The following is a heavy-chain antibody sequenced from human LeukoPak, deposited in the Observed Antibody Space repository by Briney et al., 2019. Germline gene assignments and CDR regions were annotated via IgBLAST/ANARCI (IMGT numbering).Heavy chain of an antibody. CDR3: ATHLGYCSSTSCYSY. CDR1: GYSFTNSW. CDR2: IYPGDSDT. Sequence: GESLKISCKGSGYSFTNSWIAWMRQMPGKGLEWMGIIYPGDSDTRYSPSFQGQVTISADKSISTAYLQWSSLKASDTAMYYCATHLGYCSSTSCYSYGGQGTLVTVSS. J-gene: IGHJ4*02. V-gene: IGHV5-51*01. D-gene: IGHD2-2*01.